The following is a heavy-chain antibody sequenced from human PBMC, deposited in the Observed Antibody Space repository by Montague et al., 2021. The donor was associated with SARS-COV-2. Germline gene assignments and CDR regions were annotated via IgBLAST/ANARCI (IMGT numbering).Heavy chain of an antibody. V-gene: IGHV3-21*01. CDR2: ISSSSSYI. CDR1: GFTFSSYS. D-gene: IGHD2-15*01. CDR3: ARDRVEMVGAAGFDY. Sequence: SLRLSCAASGFTFSSYSMNWVRQAPGKGLEWVSSISSSSSYIYYADSVKGRFTISRDNAKNSLYLQMNSLRAEDTAVYYCARDRVEMVGAAGFDYWGQGTLVTVSS. J-gene: IGHJ4*02.